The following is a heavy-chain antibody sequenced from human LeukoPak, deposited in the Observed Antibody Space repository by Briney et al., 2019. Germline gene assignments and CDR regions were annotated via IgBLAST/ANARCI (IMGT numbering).Heavy chain of an antibody. CDR3: AKDQSPRNYWYFDL. CDR2: IRYDGSNK. CDR1: GFTFDDYG. D-gene: IGHD1-14*01. V-gene: IGHV3-30*02. J-gene: IGHJ2*01. Sequence: GGSLRLSCAASGFTFDDYGMSWVRQAPGKGLEWVAFIRYDGSNKYYADSVKGRFTISRDNSKNTLYLQMNSLRAEDTAVYYCAKDQSPRNYWYFDLWGRGTLVTVSS.